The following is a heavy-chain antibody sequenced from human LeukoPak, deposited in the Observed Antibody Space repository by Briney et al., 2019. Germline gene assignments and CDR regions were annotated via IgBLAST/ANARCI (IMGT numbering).Heavy chain of an antibody. CDR1: RFTFSEYY. CDR3: ARAFSRGSPFNY. CDR2: ISSSGSTT. V-gene: IGHV3-11*01. Sequence: GGSLRLSCVASRFTFSEYYMSWIRQAPGKGLEWVSYISSSGSTTYYADSVKGRFTISRDNAKNSLYLQMNSLRAEDTAVYYCARAFSRGSPFNYWGQGTLVTVSS. D-gene: IGHD6-19*01. J-gene: IGHJ4*02.